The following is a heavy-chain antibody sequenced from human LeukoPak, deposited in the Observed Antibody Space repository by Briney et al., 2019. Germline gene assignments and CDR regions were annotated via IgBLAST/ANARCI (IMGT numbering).Heavy chain of an antibody. J-gene: IGHJ4*02. CDR1: GGTFSSYA. CDR3: ARGPVYYYDSSGYDL. CDR2: INPSGGST. D-gene: IGHD3-22*01. V-gene: IGHV1-46*01. Sequence: ASVKVSCKASGGTFSSYAISWVRQAPGQGLEWMGIINPSGGSTSYAQKFQGRVTMTRDMSTSTVYMELSSLRSEDTAVYYCARGPVYYYDSSGYDLWGQGTLVTVSS.